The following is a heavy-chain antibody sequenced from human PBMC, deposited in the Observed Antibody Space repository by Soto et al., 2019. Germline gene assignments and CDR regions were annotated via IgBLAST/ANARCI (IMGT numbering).Heavy chain of an antibody. J-gene: IGHJ4*02. V-gene: IGHV3-23*01. CDR1: GFTFSTYT. D-gene: IGHD2-8*01. Sequence: GGSLRLSCVASGFTFSTYTMSWVRQAPGKGLEWVSVISGSMGSVADPYYADSVQGRFTISRDNFKSTLYLQMSSLRAEDTAIYYCAKARCTSSTCYVPDYWGQGTLVTVSS. CDR3: AKARCTSSTCYVPDY. CDR2: ISGSMGSVADP.